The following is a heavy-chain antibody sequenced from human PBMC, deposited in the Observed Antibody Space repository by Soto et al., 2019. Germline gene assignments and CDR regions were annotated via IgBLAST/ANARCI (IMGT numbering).Heavy chain of an antibody. Sequence: PWGSXRLVWSAAVSTFVIYYVSLVRRAPGKGLEWVSTIGASDNSTYYADAVKGRFTISRDNSKNTLFLQMSGMRGEDTATYHCDQMSSHLKMRRVSFRSWGQGTRVTVSS. J-gene: IGHJ4*02. CDR3: DQMSSHLKMRRVSFRS. V-gene: IGHV3-23*01. D-gene: IGHD6-19*01. CDR2: IGASDNST. CDR1: VSTFVIYY.